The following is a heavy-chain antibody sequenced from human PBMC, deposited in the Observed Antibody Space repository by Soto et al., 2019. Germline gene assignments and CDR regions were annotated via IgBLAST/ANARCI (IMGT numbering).Heavy chain of an antibody. D-gene: IGHD3-3*01. J-gene: IGHJ5*02. CDR1: GGSISSGDYY. V-gene: IGHV4-30-4*01. CDR3: ARVIRIFGVVILNWFDP. Sequence: PSETLSLTCTVSGGSISSGDYYWSWIRQPPGKGLEWIGYIYYSGSTYYNPSLKSRVTISVDTSKNQFSLKLSSVTAADTAVYYCARVIRIFGVVILNWFDPWGQGTLVTVSS. CDR2: IYYSGST.